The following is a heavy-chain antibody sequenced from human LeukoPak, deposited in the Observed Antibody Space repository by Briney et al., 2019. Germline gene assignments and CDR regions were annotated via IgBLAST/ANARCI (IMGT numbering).Heavy chain of an antibody. D-gene: IGHD2-8*02. Sequence: PSETLSLTCAVSGGSISGYYWSWIRQPPGRGLEWIGYIYYTGSTKYSPSLKSRVTISVDTSKNQLSLKLSSVTDADTAVYYCARRSVEYGPCDFWGQGTLVTVSS. J-gene: IGHJ4*02. CDR2: IYYTGST. V-gene: IGHV4-59*12. CDR3: ARRSVEYGPCDF. CDR1: GGSISGYY.